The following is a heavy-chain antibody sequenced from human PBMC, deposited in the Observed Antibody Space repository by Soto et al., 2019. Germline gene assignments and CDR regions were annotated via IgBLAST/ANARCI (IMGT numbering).Heavy chain of an antibody. Sequence: GGSLRLSCAASGFTFSSYAMSWVRQAPGKGLEWVSAISGSGGSTYYADAVKGRFAISRDNSKNTLYLQMNSLRAEDTAVYYCAKDPVRRPPGYWGQGTLVTVSS. D-gene: IGHD3-10*01. CDR2: ISGSGGST. J-gene: IGHJ4*02. CDR3: AKDPVRRPPGY. V-gene: IGHV3-23*01. CDR1: GFTFSSYA.